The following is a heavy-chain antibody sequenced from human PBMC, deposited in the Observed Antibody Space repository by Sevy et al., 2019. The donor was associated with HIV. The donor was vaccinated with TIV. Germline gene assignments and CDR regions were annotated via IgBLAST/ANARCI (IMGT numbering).Heavy chain of an antibody. Sequence: SETLSLTCAVSGASITRYYWNWIRQSPGKGLEWIAYVYHSGTTSYNPSLKSRVSISLDTSRKQFSLTLYSVTAADTAIYYCARVRRRPPVVDSNWYFDVWGRGTLVTVPS. V-gene: IGHV4-59*12. J-gene: IGHJ2*01. D-gene: IGHD3-22*01. CDR2: VYHSGTT. CDR1: GASITRYY. CDR3: ARVRRRPPVVDSNWYFDV.